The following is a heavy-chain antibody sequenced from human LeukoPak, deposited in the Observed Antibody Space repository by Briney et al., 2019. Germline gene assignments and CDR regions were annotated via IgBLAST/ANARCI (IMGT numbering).Heavy chain of an antibody. Sequence: SETLSLTCADFIGDFAHYYKMLPQQPPGKGLEWIGEINHSGRTNYNPSLKSRVTISVDTSMNQFSLNLSSVTLVNTVVYYLATAKRKVATMTHTYYYRHMDVWGKGTTVTVSS. CDR3: ATAKRKVATMTHTYYYRHMDV. CDR2: INHSGRT. J-gene: IGHJ6*03. V-gene: IGHV4-34*01. D-gene: IGHD3-22*01. CDR1: IGDFAHYY.